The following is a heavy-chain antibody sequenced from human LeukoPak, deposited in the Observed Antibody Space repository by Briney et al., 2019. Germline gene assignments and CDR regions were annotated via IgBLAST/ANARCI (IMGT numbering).Heavy chain of an antibody. J-gene: IGHJ4*02. D-gene: IGHD2-21*02. Sequence: PGGSLRLFCAASGFPFSSYSMNWVRQAPGEGREWVSSISSSSSYINYAHSEKRRFTISSDNAKNSLYLQMNSVRAEDTAVYYCARGCGGDCYSGHDYWGQGTLVTVSS. CDR2: ISSSSSYI. V-gene: IGHV3-21*01. CDR3: ARGCGGDCYSGHDY. CDR1: GFPFSSYS.